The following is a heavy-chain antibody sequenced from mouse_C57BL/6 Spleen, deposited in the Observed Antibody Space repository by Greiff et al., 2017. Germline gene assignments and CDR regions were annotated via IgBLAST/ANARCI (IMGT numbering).Heavy chain of an antibody. CDR2: INPNNGGT. J-gene: IGHJ2*01. D-gene: IGHD1-1*01. CDR3: ARGNYGSSLFDY. V-gene: IGHV1-26*01. CDR1: GYTFTDYY. Sequence: EVQLQQSGPELVKPGASVKISCKASGYTFTDYYMHWVKQSHGKSLEWIGDINPNNGGTSYNQKFKGKATLTVDKSSSTAYMELRSLTSEDSAVYYCARGNYGSSLFDYWGQGTTLTVSS.